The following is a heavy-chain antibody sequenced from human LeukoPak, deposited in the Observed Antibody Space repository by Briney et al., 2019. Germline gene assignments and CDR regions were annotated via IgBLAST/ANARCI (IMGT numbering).Heavy chain of an antibody. V-gene: IGHV1-46*01. CDR1: GYSFTSYY. J-gene: IGHJ4*02. CDR2: LSPSGGST. D-gene: IGHD6-6*01. Sequence: ASVKVSCKASGYSFTSYYINWVRQAPGQGLEWMGILSPSGGSTSYAQKFQGRVTMTRDTSTSTVYMELSSLRTDDTAVYYCAKEQIVGTYFFDYWGQGTLVTVSS. CDR3: AKEQIVGTYFFDY.